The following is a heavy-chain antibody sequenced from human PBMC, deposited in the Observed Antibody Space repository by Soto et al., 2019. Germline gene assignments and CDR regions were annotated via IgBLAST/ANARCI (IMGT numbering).Heavy chain of an antibody. CDR2: IIPLFGST. CDR1: GDIFSGYS. V-gene: IGHV1-69*12. J-gene: IGHJ4*02. Sequence: QVQLVQSGAEVKKPGSSVKVSCTASGDIFSGYSISWVRQAPGQGLEWMGGIIPLFGSTNYAPKFQGRVTITADQSTNTGYMELSRLKSEETAVYYCARDLGTGYDSGDYWGQGTLVTVSS. CDR3: ARDLGTGYDSGDY. D-gene: IGHD5-12*01.